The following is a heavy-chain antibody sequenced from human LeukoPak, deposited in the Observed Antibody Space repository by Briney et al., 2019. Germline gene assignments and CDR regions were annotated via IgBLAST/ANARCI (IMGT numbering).Heavy chain of an antibody. V-gene: IGHV1-46*01. Sequence: ASVKVSCKASGYTFTSYYMHWVRQAPGQGLEWMGIINPSGGSTSYAQKFQGRVTMTRDTSTSTAYMELSSLRSEDTAVYYCARKTRSDHAFDIWGQGTMVTVSS. J-gene: IGHJ3*02. CDR1: GYTFTSYY. CDR3: ARKTRSDHAFDI. CDR2: INPSGGST.